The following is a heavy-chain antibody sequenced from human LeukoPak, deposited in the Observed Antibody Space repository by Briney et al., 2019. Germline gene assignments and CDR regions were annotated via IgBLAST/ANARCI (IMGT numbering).Heavy chain of an antibody. CDR3: ARGHSGDGCHFDY. Sequence: ASVKVSCKASGYTFTDYYVNWVRQAPGQGLEWVGWINPTSGGTSYAQKFQGRVTLTRDTSINTAYMDLSSLRYDDTAIYYCARGHSGDGCHFDYWGQGTLVAVSS. J-gene: IGHJ4*02. CDR2: INPTSGGT. V-gene: IGHV1-2*02. D-gene: IGHD2-15*01. CDR1: GYTFTDYY.